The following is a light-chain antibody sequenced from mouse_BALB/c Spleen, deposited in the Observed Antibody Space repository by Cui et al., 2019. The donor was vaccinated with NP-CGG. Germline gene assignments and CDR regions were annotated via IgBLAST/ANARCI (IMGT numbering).Light chain of an antibody. J-gene: IGLJ1*01. CDR3: ALWYSNHWV. Sequence: AIVTQESALTRSPGEIVTLTCRSSTGAVTTSNYANWVQEKPNHLFTGLIGSTNNRAPGVPARFSGSLIGDKAALTITGAQTEDEAIYFCALWYSNHWVFGGGTKLTVL. V-gene: IGLV1*01. CDR1: TGAVTTSNY. CDR2: STN.